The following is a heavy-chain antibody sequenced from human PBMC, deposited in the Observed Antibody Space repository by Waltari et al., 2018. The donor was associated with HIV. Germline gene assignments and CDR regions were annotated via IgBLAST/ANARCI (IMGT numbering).Heavy chain of an antibody. J-gene: IGHJ4*02. CDR3: AKLASGWYGY. Sequence: EVQMLTSGGGVVRPGGSLRLSSAASGSTFTPSASPWARQAPGKGLEWVSSCSGGGDSTYYADSVKVRFTISRDNSKNTLYLQMNSLRAEDTAVYFCAKLASGWYGYWGQGTLVTVSS. CDR2: CSGGGDST. V-gene: IGHV3-23*01. CDR1: GSTFTPSA. D-gene: IGHD6-19*01.